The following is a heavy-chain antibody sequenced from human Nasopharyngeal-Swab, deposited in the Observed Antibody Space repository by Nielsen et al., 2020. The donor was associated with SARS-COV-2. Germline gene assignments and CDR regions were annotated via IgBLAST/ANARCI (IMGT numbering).Heavy chain of an antibody. CDR3: TSAYSSGWYR. CDR1: GFTFSGSA. J-gene: IGHJ4*02. CDR2: IRSKANSYAT. Sequence: GESLKISCAASGFTFSGSAMHWVRQASGKGPEWVGRIRSKANSYATAYAASVKGRFTISRDDSKNTAYLQMNSLKTEDTAVYYCTSAYSSGWYRWGQGTLVTVSS. D-gene: IGHD6-19*01. V-gene: IGHV3-73*01.